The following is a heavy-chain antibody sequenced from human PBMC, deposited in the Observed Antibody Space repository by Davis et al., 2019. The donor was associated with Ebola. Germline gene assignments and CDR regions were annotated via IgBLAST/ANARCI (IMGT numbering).Heavy chain of an antibody. J-gene: IGHJ4*02. CDR3: ARTLGYCSGGSCYQNDY. CDR1: VYTFTTYG. Sequence: SVPVSCQASVYTFTTYGITWVRQAPGHGLEWMGWISAYSGNTDSAQKFQGRVTMTTDTSTSTAYMELRSLRSDDTAVYYCARTLGYCSGGSCYQNDYWGQGTLVTVSS. V-gene: IGHV1-18*01. CDR2: ISAYSGNT. D-gene: IGHD2-15*01.